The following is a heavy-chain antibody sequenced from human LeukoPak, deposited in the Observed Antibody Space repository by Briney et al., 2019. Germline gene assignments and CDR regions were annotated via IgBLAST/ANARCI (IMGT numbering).Heavy chain of an antibody. V-gene: IGHV1-8*01. Sequence: ASVKVSCKASGYTFTSYDINWVRQATGQGLERMGWINPKTGNTGYAQKFQDRVTVTRDTSTSTVHMELSGLRSEDTAVYYCARDQEGFDYWGQGTLVTVSS. CDR2: INPKTGNT. J-gene: IGHJ4*02. CDR3: ARDQEGFDY. CDR1: GYTFTSYD.